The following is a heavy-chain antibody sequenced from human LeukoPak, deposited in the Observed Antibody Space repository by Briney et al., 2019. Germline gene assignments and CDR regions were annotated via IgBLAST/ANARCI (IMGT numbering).Heavy chain of an antibody. Sequence: SETLSLTCAVYGGSFSGYYWSWIRQPPGKGLEWIGEINHSGSTNYNPSLKSRVTISVDTSKNQFSLKLSSVTAADTAVYYCARMYSQQYYDFWSGYPRSVFDYWGQGTLVTVSS. J-gene: IGHJ4*02. CDR3: ARMYSQQYYDFWSGYPRSVFDY. CDR1: GGSFSGYY. CDR2: INHSGST. V-gene: IGHV4-34*01. D-gene: IGHD3-3*01.